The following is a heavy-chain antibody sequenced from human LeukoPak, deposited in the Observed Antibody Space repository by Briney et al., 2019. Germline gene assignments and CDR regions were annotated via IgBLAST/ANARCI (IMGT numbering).Heavy chain of an antibody. CDR3: AREIAVAGTGYFDY. J-gene: IGHJ4*02. CDR2: ISWNSGII. CDR1: GFTVDDYA. V-gene: IGHV3-9*01. D-gene: IGHD6-19*01. Sequence: GGSLRLSCAASGFTVDDYAMHSVRQAPEKSLGWVSGISWNSGIIGYADSVKGRFTISRDNAKNSLYLQMNSLRAEDTAVYYCAREIAVAGTGYFDYWGQGTLVTVSS.